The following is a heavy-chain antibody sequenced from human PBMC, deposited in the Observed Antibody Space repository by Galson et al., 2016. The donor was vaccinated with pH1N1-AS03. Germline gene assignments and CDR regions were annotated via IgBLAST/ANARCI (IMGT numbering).Heavy chain of an antibody. D-gene: IGHD1-14*01. J-gene: IGHJ6*02. CDR1: GDSVSNDIAA. Sequence: CTISGDSVSNDIAAWNWIRQSPSRGLEWLGRTFYRSEGWSDHYAPSIRSRIRISPDTSKNQISLQLHSVTPEDTALYFCTRVNNPARGMDVLGQGTKVAVSS. CDR2: TFYRSEGWSD. V-gene: IGHV6-1*01. CDR3: TRVNNPARGMDV.